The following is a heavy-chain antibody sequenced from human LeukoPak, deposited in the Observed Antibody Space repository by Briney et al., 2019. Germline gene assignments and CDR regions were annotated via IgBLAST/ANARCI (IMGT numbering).Heavy chain of an antibody. CDR2: IYHSGST. V-gene: IGHV4-4*02. J-gene: IGHJ4*02. D-gene: IGHD1-26*01. CDR3: ARVPILYSGILLGFDY. CDR1: GGSLSSSNW. Sequence: SGALSLTCAVSGGSLSSSNWWSWGRPPPGKGLGWIGGIYHSGSTNYNPSLKSRVTISVDKSKNQFSLNLSSVTAADTAVYYCARVPILYSGILLGFDYWGQGTLVTVSS.